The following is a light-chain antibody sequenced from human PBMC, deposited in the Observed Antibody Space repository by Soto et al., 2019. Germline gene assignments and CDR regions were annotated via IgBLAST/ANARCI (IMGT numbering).Light chain of an antibody. V-gene: IGKV3-11*01. Sequence: EIVLTQSPATLSFSPGERATLSCRASQSISSYLAWYQHKPGQAPRLLIFDASNRATGIPARFSGSGSGTDSTLTISGLEPEDFAIYYCKKRGNWPPFGQGTRLEIK. CDR2: DAS. CDR1: QSISSY. CDR3: KKRGNWPP. J-gene: IGKJ5*01.